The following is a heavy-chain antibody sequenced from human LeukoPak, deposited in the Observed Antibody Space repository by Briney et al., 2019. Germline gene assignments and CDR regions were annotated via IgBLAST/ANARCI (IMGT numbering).Heavy chain of an antibody. CDR1: GGTFSSYA. CDR3: ARVTTTVTINWFDP. V-gene: IGHV1-69*04. D-gene: IGHD4-17*01. Sequence: ASVKVSCKASGGTFSSYAISWVRQAPGQGLEWMGRIIPILGIANYAQKFQGRVTITADKSTSTAYMELSSLRSEDTAVYHCARVTTTVTINWFDPWGQGTLVTVSS. CDR2: IIPILGIA. J-gene: IGHJ5*02.